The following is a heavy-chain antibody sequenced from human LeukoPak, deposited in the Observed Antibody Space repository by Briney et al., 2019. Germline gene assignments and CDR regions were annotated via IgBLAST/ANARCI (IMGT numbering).Heavy chain of an antibody. CDR2: IIPIFGTA. Sequence: SVKVSCKASGGTFSSYAISLVRQAPGQGLEWMGGIIPIFGTANYAQKFQGRVTITTDESTSTAYMELSSLRSDDTAVYYCARDSFGVDFSDYWGQGTLVTVSS. J-gene: IGHJ4*02. CDR1: GGTFSSYA. D-gene: IGHD3-3*01. CDR3: ARDSFGVDFSDY. V-gene: IGHV1-69*05.